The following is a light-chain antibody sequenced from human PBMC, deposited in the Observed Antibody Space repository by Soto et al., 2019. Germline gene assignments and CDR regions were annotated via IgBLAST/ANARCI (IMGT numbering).Light chain of an antibody. CDR2: AAS. CDR1: QSISTY. CDR3: QQSYSTPRT. Sequence: DIQMTQSPSSLSASVGDRITITCRASQSISTYLNWYQQKPGKAPELLIYAASSLQSGVPSRFSGSGSGTDFPLTINSLQPEDFATYYCQQSYSTPRTFGQGTKLEIK. J-gene: IGKJ2*01. V-gene: IGKV1-39*01.